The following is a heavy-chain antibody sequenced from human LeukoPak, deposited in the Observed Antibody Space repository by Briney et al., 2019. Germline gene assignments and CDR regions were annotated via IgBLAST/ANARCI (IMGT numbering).Heavy chain of an antibody. Sequence: PGGSLRLSCAASGFTFSSYSMNWVRQAPGKGLEWVSSISSSSSYIYYADSVKGRFAISRDNAKNSLYLQMNSLRAEDTAVYYCARDTGAYYDSGGLDYWGQGTLVTVSS. D-gene: IGHD3-22*01. CDR3: ARDTGAYYDSGGLDY. CDR1: GFTFSSYS. CDR2: ISSSSSYI. J-gene: IGHJ4*02. V-gene: IGHV3-21*01.